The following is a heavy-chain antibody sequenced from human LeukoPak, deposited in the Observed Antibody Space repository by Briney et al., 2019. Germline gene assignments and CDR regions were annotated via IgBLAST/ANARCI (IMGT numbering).Heavy chain of an antibody. J-gene: IGHJ4*02. D-gene: IGHD2-15*01. V-gene: IGHV1-69*13. CDR1: GGTFSSYA. CDR2: IIPIFGTA. Sequence: SVKVSCKASGGTFSSYAISWVRQAPGQGLEWMGGIIPIFGTANYAQKFQGRVTITADESTSTAYMELSSLRSEDTAVYYCARGYCSGGSCYSVAGYFDYWGQGTLDTVSS. CDR3: ARGYCSGGSCYSVAGYFDY.